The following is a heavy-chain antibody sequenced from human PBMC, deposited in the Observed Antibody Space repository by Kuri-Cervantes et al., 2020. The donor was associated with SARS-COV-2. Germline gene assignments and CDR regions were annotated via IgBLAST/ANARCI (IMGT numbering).Heavy chain of an antibody. CDR2: INSDGSST. Sequence: GESLKISCAASGFTFSSYWMHWVRQAPGKGLVWVSRINSDGSSTSYADSMKGRFTISRDNAKNTLYLQMNSLRAEDTAVYYCARGPLYSNSWYDWFDPWGQGTLVTVSS. CDR3: ARGPLYSNSWYDWFDP. J-gene: IGHJ5*02. D-gene: IGHD6-13*01. V-gene: IGHV3-74*01. CDR1: GFTFSSYW.